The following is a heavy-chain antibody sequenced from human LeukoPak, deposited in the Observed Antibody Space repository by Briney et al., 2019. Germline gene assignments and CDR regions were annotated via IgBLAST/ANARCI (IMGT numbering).Heavy chain of an antibody. CDR3: AKDWGETYYYDSSGYLEDY. Sequence: PGGSLRLSCAASGFTLSSYAMSWVRQAPGKGLEWVSAISGSGGSTYYADSVKGRFTISRDNSKNTLYLQMNSLRAEDTAVYYCAKDWGETYYYDSSGYLEDYRGQGTLVTVSS. J-gene: IGHJ4*02. CDR1: GFTLSSYA. D-gene: IGHD3-22*01. V-gene: IGHV3-23*01. CDR2: ISGSGGST.